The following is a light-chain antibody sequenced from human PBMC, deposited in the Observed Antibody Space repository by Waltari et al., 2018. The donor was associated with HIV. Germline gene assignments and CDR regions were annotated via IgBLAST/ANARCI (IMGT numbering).Light chain of an antibody. J-gene: IGLJ2*01. CDR1: GSDLGGYTY. Sequence: QSALPQPASVSGSPGHPSTNSCTGSGSDLGGYTYVSLYQHYPGKAPTLIIYDVSRRPSVVSNRFSGAKSGNTASLTISGLRAEDEADYYCSSYTSITLIFGGGTKLTVL. V-gene: IGLV2-14*03. CDR3: SSYTSITLI. CDR2: DVS.